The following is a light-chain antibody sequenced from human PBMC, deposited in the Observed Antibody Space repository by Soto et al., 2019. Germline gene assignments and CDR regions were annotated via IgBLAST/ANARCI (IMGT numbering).Light chain of an antibody. V-gene: IGLV2-14*01. CDR1: SSDVGGYNY. J-gene: IGLJ2*01. CDR2: EVS. CDR3: SSYTSSATRI. Sequence: QSALTQPASVSGSPGQSITISCTGTSSDVGGYNYVSWYQQHPGKAPKLMIYEVSNRPSGVSNRFSGSKSGNTASLTISGLLADDEADYYCSSYTSSATRIFGGGTKVTVL.